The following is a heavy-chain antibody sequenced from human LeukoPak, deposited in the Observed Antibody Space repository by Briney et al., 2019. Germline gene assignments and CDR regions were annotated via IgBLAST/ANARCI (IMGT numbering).Heavy chain of an antibody. Sequence: GASVKVSCKASGYTFTSYAMHWVRQAPGQRLEWMGWINAGNGNTKYSQKFQGRVTMTRNTSISTAYMELSSLRSEDTAVYYCARGRGRWPTVNYWGQGTLVTVSS. D-gene: IGHD4-11*01. CDR1: GYTFTSYA. CDR3: ARGRGRWPTVNY. J-gene: IGHJ4*02. V-gene: IGHV1-3*01. CDR2: INAGNGNT.